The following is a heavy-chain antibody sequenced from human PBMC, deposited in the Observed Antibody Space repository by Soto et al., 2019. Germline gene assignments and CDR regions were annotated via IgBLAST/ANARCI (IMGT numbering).Heavy chain of an antibody. CDR2: INHSGST. Sequence: QVQLQQWGAGLLKPSETLSLTCAVYGGSFSGYYWSWIRQPPGKGLEWIGEINHSGSTNYNPSLKSRVTXXVXTXXNQFSLKLSSVTAADTAVYYCARWTVTPDSYYFAYWGQGTLVTVSS. V-gene: IGHV4-34*01. CDR1: GGSFSGYY. CDR3: ARWTVTPDSYYFAY. D-gene: IGHD4-17*01. J-gene: IGHJ4*02.